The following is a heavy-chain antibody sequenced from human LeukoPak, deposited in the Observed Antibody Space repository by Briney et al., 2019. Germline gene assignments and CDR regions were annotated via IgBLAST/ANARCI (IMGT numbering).Heavy chain of an antibody. V-gene: IGHV1-18*04. J-gene: IGHJ4*02. CDR3: ARDGVTSYDNSDYYEPDY. Sequence: GASVKVSCKASGYTFTSYYMHWVRQAPGQGLEWMGWISAYTGNTNYAQKLQGRVTMTTDTSTSTAYMELRSLRSDDTAVYYCARDGVTSYDNSDYYEPDYWGQGTLVTVSS. CDR1: GYTFTSYY. CDR2: ISAYTGNT. D-gene: IGHD3-22*01.